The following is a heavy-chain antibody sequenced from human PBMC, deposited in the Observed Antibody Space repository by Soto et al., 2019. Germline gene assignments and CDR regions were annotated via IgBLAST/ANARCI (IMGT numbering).Heavy chain of an antibody. Sequence: EVQLVESGGGLVQPGGSLRLSCAGSGFNFKDYWMTWVRQAPGKGLEWLANIGEDGGISNYVDSVKGRFTISRDNVKNSLDLQINSLRAEDTAVYYCARDCNYHLSGYYDAFDVWGQGTVVTVSS. J-gene: IGHJ3*01. D-gene: IGHD3-9*01. CDR1: GFNFKDYW. CDR2: IGEDGGIS. CDR3: ARDCNYHLSGYYDAFDV. V-gene: IGHV3-7*01.